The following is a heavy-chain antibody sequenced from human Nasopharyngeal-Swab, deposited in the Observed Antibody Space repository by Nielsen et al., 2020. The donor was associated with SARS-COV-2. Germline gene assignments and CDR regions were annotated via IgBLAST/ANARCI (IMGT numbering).Heavy chain of an antibody. V-gene: IGHV3-30*18. D-gene: IGHD2-21*01. Sequence: GESLKISCAASGFTFNYFGMHWVRQARGKGLEWVAFISYEGSIRNYIDSVKGRFTVSRDSSKNTVYLQMNSLRPADTAVYFCAKSMAYFQLSGTYNLDFWGQGTLVTVSS. J-gene: IGHJ4*02. CDR2: ISYEGSIR. CDR1: GFTFNYFG. CDR3: AKSMAYFQLSGTYNLDF.